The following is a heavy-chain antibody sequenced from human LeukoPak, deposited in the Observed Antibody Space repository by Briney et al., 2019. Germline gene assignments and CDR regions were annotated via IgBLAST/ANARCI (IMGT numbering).Heavy chain of an antibody. CDR3: ARDWLLRYSQGGLDY. CDR1: GYTFTDQY. Sequence: ASVKVSCKASGYTFTDQYIHWVRQAPGQGLEWMGWINPNSGGTNYAQKFQGRVTMTRDTSITTAYMEVSSLRSGDTAVYYCARDWLLRYSQGGLDYWGQGTLVTVSS. J-gene: IGHJ4*02. D-gene: IGHD3-9*01. V-gene: IGHV1-2*02. CDR2: INPNSGGT.